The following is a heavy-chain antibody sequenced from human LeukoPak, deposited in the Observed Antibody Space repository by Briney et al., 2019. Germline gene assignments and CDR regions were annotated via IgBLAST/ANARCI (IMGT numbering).Heavy chain of an antibody. CDR1: GFTFSSYE. Sequence: PGGSLRLSCAASGFTFSSYEMNWVRQAPGKGLEWVSYISSSGSTIYYADSVKGRFTISRDNAKNSLYLQMNSLRAEDSAVYYCAKGHTILDFDPWGQGTLVTVSS. V-gene: IGHV3-48*03. D-gene: IGHD3-3*01. J-gene: IGHJ5*02. CDR3: AKGHTILDFDP. CDR2: ISSSGSTI.